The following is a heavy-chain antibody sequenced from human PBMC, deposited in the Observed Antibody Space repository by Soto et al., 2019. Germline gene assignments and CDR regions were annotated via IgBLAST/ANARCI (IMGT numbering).Heavy chain of an antibody. V-gene: IGHV1-18*01. J-gene: IGHJ3*02. D-gene: IGHD6-19*01. CDR1: GYTFTSYD. CDR3: ARDKKKYSSGWWAFDI. Sequence: ASVKVSCKASGYTFTSYDINWVRQATGQGLEWMGWMNPNSGNTNYAQKLQGRVTMTTDTSTSTAYMELRSLRSDDTAVYYCARDKKKYSSGWWAFDIWGQGTMVTVSS. CDR2: MNPNSGNT.